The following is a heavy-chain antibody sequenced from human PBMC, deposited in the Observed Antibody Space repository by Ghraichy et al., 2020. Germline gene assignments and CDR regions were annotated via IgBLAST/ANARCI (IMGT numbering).Heavy chain of an antibody. Sequence: GGSLRLSCAASGFTFSSYSMNWVRQAPGKGLEWFSSISSSSSYIYYADSVKGRFTISRDNAKNSLYLQMNSLRAEDTAVYYCARGRDAGFGEVGMDVWGQGTTVTVSS. D-gene: IGHD3-10*01. J-gene: IGHJ6*02. V-gene: IGHV3-21*01. CDR3: ARGRDAGFGEVGMDV. CDR2: ISSSSSYI. CDR1: GFTFSSYS.